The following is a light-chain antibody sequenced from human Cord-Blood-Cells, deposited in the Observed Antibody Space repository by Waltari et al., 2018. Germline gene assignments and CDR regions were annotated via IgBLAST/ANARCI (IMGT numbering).Light chain of an antibody. CDR3: QQCNNWTPGMYT. CDR2: GAS. V-gene: IGKV3-15*01. J-gene: IGKJ2*01. CDR1: QSVSSN. Sequence: MVMTQSPATLSVSPGERATLSCRASQSVSSNLAWYQQKPAQPPRLLIYGASTRATGIRARCSSSGARTECTHTISSLRCEDSADYYCQQCNNWTPGMYTFGQGTKLEIK.